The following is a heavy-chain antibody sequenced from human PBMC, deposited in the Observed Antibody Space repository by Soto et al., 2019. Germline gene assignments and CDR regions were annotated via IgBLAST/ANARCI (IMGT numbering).Heavy chain of an antibody. J-gene: IGHJ3*02. Sequence: QVQLVQSGAEVKKPGSSVKVSCKPSGGTFSSYAISWVRQAPGQGLQWMGGIIPIFGTANYAQKFQGRVTITADESTTTAYMELSSLRSEGTAVYYCARFRGYYDSSGYLIHDAFDIWGQGTMVTVSS. V-gene: IGHV1-69*01. CDR1: GGTFSSYA. CDR3: ARFRGYYDSSGYLIHDAFDI. CDR2: IIPIFGTA. D-gene: IGHD3-22*01.